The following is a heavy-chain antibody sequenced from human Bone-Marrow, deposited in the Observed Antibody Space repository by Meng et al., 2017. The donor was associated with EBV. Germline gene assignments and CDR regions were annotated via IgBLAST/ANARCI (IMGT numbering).Heavy chain of an antibody. J-gene: IGHJ4*02. D-gene: IGHD5-24*01. V-gene: IGHV7-4-1*02. CDR3: AREAPDGYNPMPPVY. Sequence: QVQLVRSWSKLKKPGASVKVSCKASGYPFTSYAMNWVRQAPGQGLEWMGWINTNTGNPTYAQGFTGRFVFSLDTSVSTAYLQISSLKAEDTAVYYCAREAPDGYNPMPPVYWGQGTLVTVSS. CDR1: GYPFTSYA. CDR2: INTNTGNP.